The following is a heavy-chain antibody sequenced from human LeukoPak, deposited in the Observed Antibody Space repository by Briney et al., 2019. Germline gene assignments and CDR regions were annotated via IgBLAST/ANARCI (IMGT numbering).Heavy chain of an antibody. CDR3: VRHDFWSGFKGGDY. J-gene: IGHJ4*02. CDR2: INANGGST. Sequence: GGSLRLSCAASGFTFDNYGMSWVRQVPGKGLEWVSSINANGGSTAYADSVRGRFTISRDNAKNSLYLQMNNLRAEDTAFYYCVRHDFWSGFKGGDYWGQGTLVTVPS. CDR1: GFTFDNYG. V-gene: IGHV3-20*04. D-gene: IGHD3-3*01.